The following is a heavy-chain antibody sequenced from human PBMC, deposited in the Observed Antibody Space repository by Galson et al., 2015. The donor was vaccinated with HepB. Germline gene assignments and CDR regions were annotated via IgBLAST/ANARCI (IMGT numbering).Heavy chain of an antibody. CDR3: ARDRDDTSGYALDI. V-gene: IGHV3-74*01. CDR2: SNRDGSST. J-gene: IGHJ3*02. CDR1: GFTFSNYW. D-gene: IGHD3-22*01. Sequence: SLRLSCAASGFTFSNYWMHWVRQAPGKGLVWVSRSNRDGSSTSYADSVKSRFTISRDNAKNTLYLQMNSLRAEDTAVYYCARDRDDTSGYALDIWGQGTLVTVSS.